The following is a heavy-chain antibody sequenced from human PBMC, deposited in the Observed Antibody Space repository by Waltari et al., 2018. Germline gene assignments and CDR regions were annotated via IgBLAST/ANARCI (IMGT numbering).Heavy chain of an antibody. V-gene: IGHV3-53*01. CDR3: AKDPGYNSGTYYGDY. J-gene: IGHJ4*02. CDR1: GFNVRNNY. CDR2: IHVEGVT. D-gene: IGHD3-10*01. Sequence: EVQLVESGGGLIQPGGSLRLSCAASGFNVRNNYMSWVRQAPGRGLGWLSVIHVEGVTHYADSVKGRFTISKDNSKNTLYLQMNNRRAEDTAVYYCAKDPGYNSGTYYGDYWGQGTLVTVSS.